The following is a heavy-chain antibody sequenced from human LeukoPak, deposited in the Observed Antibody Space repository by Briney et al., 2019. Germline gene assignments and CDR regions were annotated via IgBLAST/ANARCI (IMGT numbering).Heavy chain of an antibody. D-gene: IGHD5-24*01. Sequence: ASVKVSCKASGYTFTGYYMHWVRQAPGQGLEWMGWINPNSGGTNYAQKFQGRVTMTRDTSISTAYMELSRLRSDDTAVYYCARESYGYNTRVDYWGQGTLVTVSS. CDR3: ARESYGYNTRVDY. J-gene: IGHJ4*02. CDR2: INPNSGGT. CDR1: GYTFTGYY. V-gene: IGHV1-2*02.